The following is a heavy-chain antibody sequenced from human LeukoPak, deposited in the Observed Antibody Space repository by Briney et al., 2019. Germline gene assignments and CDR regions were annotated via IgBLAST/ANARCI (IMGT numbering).Heavy chain of an antibody. V-gene: IGHV1-2*02. CDR3: ARDVVYSRGWHVGNWFDP. D-gene: IGHD6-19*01. Sequence: ASVKVSCKASGYTFTDYYLHWVRQAPGQGLEWMGWINPNSGGTNYAQKFQGRVTMTRDTSNSTAYMELSSLTSDDTAVYYCARDVVYSRGWHVGNWFDPWGQGTLLTVSS. J-gene: IGHJ5*02. CDR1: GYTFTDYY. CDR2: INPNSGGT.